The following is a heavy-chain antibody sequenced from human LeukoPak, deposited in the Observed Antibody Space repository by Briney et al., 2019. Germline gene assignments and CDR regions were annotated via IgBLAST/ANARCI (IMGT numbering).Heavy chain of an antibody. Sequence: SENLSLTCAVSGGSINSSYWWNWVRQPPGKGLEWIGEIYHTGVTNYNSSLKNRVIISVDKSKNQFSLKLRSVNAADTAVYFCARGKSLTRIHPYGHFDLWGRGTLVTVSS. CDR3: ARGKSLTRIHPYGHFDL. CDR2: IYHTGVT. CDR1: GGSINSSYW. J-gene: IGHJ2*01. V-gene: IGHV4-4*02. D-gene: IGHD5-18*01.